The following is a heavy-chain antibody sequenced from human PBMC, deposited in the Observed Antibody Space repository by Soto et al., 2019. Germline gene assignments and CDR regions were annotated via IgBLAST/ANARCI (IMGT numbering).Heavy chain of an antibody. J-gene: IGHJ3*02. D-gene: IGHD4-17*01. Sequence: EVQLVETGGGLIQPGGSLRLSCAASGFTVSSNYMSWVRQAPGKGLEWVSVIYSGGTTYYADSVKVRFTISRDNSKNTLYLQMNSLRAEDTAVYYCASFAARGDYADAFDIWGQGTMVTVSS. CDR1: GFTVSSNY. V-gene: IGHV3-53*02. CDR3: ASFAARGDYADAFDI. CDR2: IYSGGTT.